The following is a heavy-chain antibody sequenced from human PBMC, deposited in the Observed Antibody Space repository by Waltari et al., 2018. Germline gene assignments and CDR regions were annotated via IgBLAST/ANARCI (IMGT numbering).Heavy chain of an antibody. Sequence: QVQLVQSGAAVKQPGASVTVSCKASGYPSPDYFMPWVRQAPGQGLEWMGRINPNSGGTNYAQKFEGRVTMTGDTSINTAYMELSRLRSDDTAVYYCARGDKLYYYFDYWGQGTLVTVSS. V-gene: IGHV1-2*06. J-gene: IGHJ4*02. D-gene: IGHD2-21*01. CDR2: INPNSGGT. CDR3: ARGDKLYYYFDY. CDR1: GYPSPDYF.